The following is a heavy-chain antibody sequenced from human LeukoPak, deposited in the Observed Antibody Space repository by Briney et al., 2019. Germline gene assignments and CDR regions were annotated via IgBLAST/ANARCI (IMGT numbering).Heavy chain of an antibody. J-gene: IGHJ4*02. V-gene: IGHV3-33*01. CDR2: IWYDGSNK. D-gene: IGHD3-22*01. CDR1: GFTFSSYR. CDR3: ARAPPVAPYYYDSSGYYYFDY. Sequence: PGRSLRLSCAASGFTFSSYRMHWVRQAPGKGLEWVAVIWYDGSNKYYADSVKGRFTISRDNSKNTLYLQMNSLRAEDTAVYYCARAPPVAPYYYDSSGYYYFDYWGQGTLVTVSS.